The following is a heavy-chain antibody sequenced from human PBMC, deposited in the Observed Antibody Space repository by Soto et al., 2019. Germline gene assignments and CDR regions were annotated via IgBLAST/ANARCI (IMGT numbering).Heavy chain of an antibody. CDR1: GDTFSSYA. D-gene: IGHD3-22*01. CDR3: ARDGSGYLSRASPMDV. Sequence: QVQLVQSGAEVKKPGSSVKVFCKASGDTFSSYAISWVRQAPGQGLEWMGGIIPIFGTANYAQKFQGRVTITADESTSTAYMELSSLRSEDTAVHYCARDGSGYLSRASPMDVWGQGTTVTVSS. V-gene: IGHV1-69*01. CDR2: IIPIFGTA. J-gene: IGHJ6*02.